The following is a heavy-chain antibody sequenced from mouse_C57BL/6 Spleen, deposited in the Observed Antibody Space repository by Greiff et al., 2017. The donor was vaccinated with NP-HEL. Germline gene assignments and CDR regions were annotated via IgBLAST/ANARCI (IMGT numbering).Heavy chain of an antibody. CDR2: IYPGDGDT. J-gene: IGHJ3*01. D-gene: IGHD2-2*01. CDR1: GYAFSSYW. V-gene: IGHV1-80*01. CDR3: ARGGYYGYDGFAY. Sequence: VQLQQSGAELVKPGASVKISCKASGYAFSSYWMNWVKQRPGKGLEWIGQIYPGDGDTNYNGKFKGKATLTADKSSSTAYMQLSSLTSEDSAVYFCARGGYYGYDGFAYWGQGTLVTVSA.